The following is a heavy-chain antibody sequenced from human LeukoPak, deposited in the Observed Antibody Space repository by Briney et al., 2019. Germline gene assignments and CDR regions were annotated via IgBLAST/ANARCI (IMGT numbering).Heavy chain of an antibody. V-gene: IGHV4-34*01. CDR3: ARGLPIMITFGGVPTSPFDY. Sequence: PSETLSLTCAVYGGSFSGYYWSWIRQPPGKGLEWIGEINHSGSTNYNPSLKSRVTISVDTSKNQFSLKLSSVTAADTAVYYCARGLPIMITFGGVPTSPFDYWGQGTLVTVSS. CDR2: INHSGST. D-gene: IGHD3-16*01. CDR1: GGSFSGYY. J-gene: IGHJ4*02.